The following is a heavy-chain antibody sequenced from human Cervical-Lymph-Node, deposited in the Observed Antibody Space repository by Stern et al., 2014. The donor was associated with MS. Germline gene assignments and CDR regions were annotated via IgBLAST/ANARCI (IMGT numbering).Heavy chain of an antibody. V-gene: IGHV1-69*09. D-gene: IGHD3-22*01. CDR3: ARSPDLYDSSGYYFD. CDR1: GGTLNNYA. Sequence: VQLLESGAEVKKPGSSVKASCKASGGTLNNYAVSWVRQAPGQGLEWIGKIIPFLGIANYAHKFQGRVTLTAAATTSYMEVSSLRSDDTAVYYCARSPDLYDSSGYYFDWGQGTLVTVSS. CDR2: IIPFLGIA. J-gene: IGHJ4*02.